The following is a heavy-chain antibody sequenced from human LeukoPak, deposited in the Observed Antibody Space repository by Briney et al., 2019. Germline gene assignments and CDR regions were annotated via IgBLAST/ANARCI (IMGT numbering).Heavy chain of an antibody. J-gene: IGHJ4*02. CDR2: ISWNSGSI. Sequence: SLRLSCAASGFTFDDYAMHWVRQAPGKGLEWVSGISWNSGSIGYADSVKGRFTISRDNAKNSLYLQMNSLRAEDTALYYCAKDSRSTMIVEFDYWGQGTLVTVSS. CDR3: AKDSRSTMIVEFDY. D-gene: IGHD3-22*01. V-gene: IGHV3-9*01. CDR1: GFTFDDYA.